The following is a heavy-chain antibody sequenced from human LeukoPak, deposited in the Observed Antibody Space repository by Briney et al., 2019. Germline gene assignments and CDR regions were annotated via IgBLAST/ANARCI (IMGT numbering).Heavy chain of an antibody. CDR2: INHSGST. CDR1: GGSFSGYY. D-gene: IGHD2-15*01. V-gene: IGHV4-34*01. J-gene: IGHJ6*02. CDR3: ARDIVVVVAATSCYYCGMDV. Sequence: SETLSLTCAVYGGSFSGYYWRWIRQPPGKGLEWIGEINHSGSTNYNPPLKSRVTISVDTSKNLFSLKLSSVTAADTAVYYCARDIVVVVAATSCYYCGMDVWGQGTTVTVSS.